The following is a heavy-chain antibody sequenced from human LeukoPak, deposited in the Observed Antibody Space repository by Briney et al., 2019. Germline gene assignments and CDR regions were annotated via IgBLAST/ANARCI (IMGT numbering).Heavy chain of an antibody. CDR3: ARGGRGSAAVVAPRSFDI. V-gene: IGHV3-53*01. CDR1: GFTVSSTD. CDR2: VYSGGST. D-gene: IGHD3-22*01. J-gene: IGHJ3*02. Sequence: PGGSLRLSCAASGFTVSSTDMSWVRQAPGKGLEWVSAVYSGGSTFYADSVKGRFIISRDISKNTLYLQMNSLRAEDSALYYCARGGRGSAAVVAPRSFDIWGQGTMVTVSS.